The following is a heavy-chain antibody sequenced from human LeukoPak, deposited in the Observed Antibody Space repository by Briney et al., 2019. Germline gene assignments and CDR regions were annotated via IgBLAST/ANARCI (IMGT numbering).Heavy chain of an antibody. CDR3: ARHGYGYFDH. J-gene: IGHJ4*02. Sequence: GESLKISCKGSGCTFTTYWIAWVRQMPGKGLEWMGIIYPGDSDSRYSPSFQGQVTISADKSISTAYLQWSSLKASDTAMYYCARHGYGYFDHWGQGTLVTVSS. CDR1: GCTFTTYW. D-gene: IGHD5-18*01. V-gene: IGHV5-51*01. CDR2: IYPGDSDS.